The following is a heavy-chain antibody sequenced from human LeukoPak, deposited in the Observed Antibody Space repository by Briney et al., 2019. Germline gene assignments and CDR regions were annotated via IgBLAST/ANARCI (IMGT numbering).Heavy chain of an antibody. CDR1: GGSISSYY. CDR2: IYYSGST. J-gene: IGHJ5*02. CDR3: ARVVAGRRFDP. D-gene: IGHD6-19*01. Sequence: SETLSLTCTVSGGSISSYYWSWIRQPPGKGLEWIGHIYYSGSTNYNPSLKSRVTMSVGTSTNQFSLKVNSVTAADTAVYYCARVVAGRRFDPWGQGTLVTVSS. V-gene: IGHV4-59*01.